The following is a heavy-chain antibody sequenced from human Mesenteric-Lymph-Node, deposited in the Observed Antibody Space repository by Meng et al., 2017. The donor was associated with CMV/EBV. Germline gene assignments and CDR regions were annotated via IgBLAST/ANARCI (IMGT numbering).Heavy chain of an antibody. CDR2: IRYDGSNN. J-gene: IGHJ5*02. D-gene: IGHD1-26*01. V-gene: IGHV3-30*02. Sequence: GESLKISCAASGFTFSSYGMHWVRQAPGKGLEWVAFIRYDGSNNDYADSVKGRFTISRDNSKNTLYLQRNSLRAEDTAVYYCAKDPLNRWWEQQPGWFDPWGQGTLVTVSS. CDR3: AKDPLNRWWEQQPGWFDP. CDR1: GFTFSSYG.